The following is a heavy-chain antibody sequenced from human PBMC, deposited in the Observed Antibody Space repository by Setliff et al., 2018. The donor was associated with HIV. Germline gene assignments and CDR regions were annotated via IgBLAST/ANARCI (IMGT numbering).Heavy chain of an antibody. CDR3: ARQSGYTRGWDIFGLVAGSFDI. D-gene: IGHD3-3*01. Sequence: SETLSLTCNVSDGSISSSSYYWAWIRQPPGRGLEWIGTIYYSGNTYYRPSLKSRVTVSIDTSKNQFSLRLNSVTAADTAVYYCARQSGYTRGWDIFGLVAGSFDIWGQGTMVTVSS. CDR2: IYYSGNT. V-gene: IGHV4-39*01. J-gene: IGHJ3*02. CDR1: DGSISSSSYY.